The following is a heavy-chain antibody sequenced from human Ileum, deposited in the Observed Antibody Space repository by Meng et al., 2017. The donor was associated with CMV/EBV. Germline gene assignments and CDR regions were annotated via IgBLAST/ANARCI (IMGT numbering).Heavy chain of an antibody. V-gene: IGHV4-59*01. J-gene: IGHJ6*02. CDR3: ARLPTTGTGSDYYYYGMDV. D-gene: IGHD1-1*01. CDR1: GGSISSYY. CDR2: IYYSGST. Sequence: LSLTCAVYGGSISSYYWSWIRQPPGKGLEWIGYIYYSGSTNYNPSLKSRVTMSVDTSKNQFSLKLSSVTAADTAVYYCARLPTTGTGSDYYYYGMDVWGQGTTVTVSS.